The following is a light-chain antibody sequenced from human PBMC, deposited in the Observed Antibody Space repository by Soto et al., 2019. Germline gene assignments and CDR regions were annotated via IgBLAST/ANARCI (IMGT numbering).Light chain of an antibody. Sequence: QSVLTQPPSVSGAPGQRVTISCTGSSSNIGAGYDVPWYQQLPGTAPKLLIYDNSNRPSGVSDRFSGSKSGNTASLTISGLQPEDEADYYCCSYTTSNTRQIVFGTGTKVTVL. CDR2: DNS. V-gene: IGLV1-40*01. CDR1: SSNIGAGYD. CDR3: CSYTTSNTRQIV. J-gene: IGLJ1*01.